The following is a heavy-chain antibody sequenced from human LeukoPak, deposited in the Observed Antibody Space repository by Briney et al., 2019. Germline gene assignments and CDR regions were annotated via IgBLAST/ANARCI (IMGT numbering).Heavy chain of an antibody. V-gene: IGHV4-31*03. Sequence: SETRSLTCTVSGGSISSGGYYWSWIRQHPGKGLEWFGYIYYSGSTYYNPSLKSRGTISVDTSKNQFSLKLSSVTAADTAVYYCARAYTTVTTYDAFDIWGQGTMVTVSS. J-gene: IGHJ3*02. CDR1: GGSISSGGYY. CDR3: ARAYTTVTTYDAFDI. CDR2: IYYSGST. D-gene: IGHD4-17*01.